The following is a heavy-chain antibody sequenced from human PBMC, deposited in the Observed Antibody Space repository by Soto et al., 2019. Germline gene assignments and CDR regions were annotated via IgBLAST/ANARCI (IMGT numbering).Heavy chain of an antibody. J-gene: IGHJ4*02. CDR1: GYTFTSYG. CDR2: ISAYNGNT. CDR3: ARDPLVVVAAYFDD. Sequence: ASVKVSCKASGYTFTSYGINWVRQAPGQGLEWMGWISAYNGNTNYAEKLQGRVTMTTDTSTSTAYMELRSLRSDDTAVYYCARDPLVVVAAYFDDWGQGTPVTVSS. D-gene: IGHD2-15*01. V-gene: IGHV1-18*01.